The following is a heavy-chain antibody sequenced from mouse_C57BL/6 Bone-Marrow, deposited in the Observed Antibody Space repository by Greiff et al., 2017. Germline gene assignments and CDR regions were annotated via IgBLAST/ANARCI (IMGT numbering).Heavy chain of an antibody. CDR1: GYTFTGYE. J-gene: IGHJ1*03. CDR2: IYPRDGST. D-gene: IGHD1-1*01. V-gene: IGHV1-85*01. Sequence: VQLQQSGPELVKPGASVKLSCKASGYTFTGYEINWVKQRPGPGLEWIGWIYPRDGSTTYNEEFKGKATLTVDTSSSPAYMALHSLTSEDSAVYFCARLEFDGSNGCRCFDVWGTGPTVSVSS. CDR3: ARLEFDGSNGCRCFDV.